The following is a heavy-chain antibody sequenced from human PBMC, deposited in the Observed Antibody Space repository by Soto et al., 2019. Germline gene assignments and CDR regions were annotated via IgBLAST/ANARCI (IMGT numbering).Heavy chain of an antibody. CDR2: IWYDGRNE. V-gene: IGHV3-33*01. CDR1: GFTFSTFG. Sequence: QVQLVESGGGVVQPERSLRLSCAASGFTFSTFGMHWVRQAPGRGLEWVAVIWYDGRNEYYADSVKGRFTISRDNSKNTLYLQMNNLRADDTAVYYCARGNYDSSGFPDYWGQGTLVTVSS. CDR3: ARGNYDSSGFPDY. J-gene: IGHJ4*02. D-gene: IGHD3-22*01.